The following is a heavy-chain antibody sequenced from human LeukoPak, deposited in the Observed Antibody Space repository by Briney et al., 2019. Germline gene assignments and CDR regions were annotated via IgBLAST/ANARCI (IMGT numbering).Heavy chain of an antibody. J-gene: IGHJ5*01. Sequence: GGSLRLSCAASGFTFRDFYMTWIRQAPGKGLEWISYISRDGDNLYYADSVKGRFTMSRDNAKNSVYLHMNSLRAEDTAIYFCVRGLNGGHFDNGGFLFGWFDSWGQGTLVTVSS. D-gene: IGHD4/OR15-4a*01. CDR2: ISRDGDNL. CDR3: VRGLNGGHFDNGGFLFGWFDS. CDR1: GFTFRDFY. V-gene: IGHV3-11*01.